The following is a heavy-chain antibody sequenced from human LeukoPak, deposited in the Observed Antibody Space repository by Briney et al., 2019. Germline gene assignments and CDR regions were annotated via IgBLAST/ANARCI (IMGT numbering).Heavy chain of an antibody. CDR3: ARDRTVWLQVDY. J-gene: IGHJ4*02. V-gene: IGHV4-61*02. D-gene: IGHD5-24*01. Sequence: SETLSLTCSVSNDSISSGRYYWIWIRQPAGKGLEWIGRIYTSGSTNYNPSLKSRVIISVDTSKNQFSLSLSSVTAADTAAYYCARDRTVWLQVDYWGPGTLVTVSS. CDR1: NDSISSGRYY. CDR2: IYTSGST.